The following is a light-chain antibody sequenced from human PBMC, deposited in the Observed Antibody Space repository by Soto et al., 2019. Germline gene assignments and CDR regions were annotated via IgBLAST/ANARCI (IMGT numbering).Light chain of an antibody. CDR3: QQRSDWPPLT. Sequence: EIVMTQSPATLSVSPGERATLSCRASQSVSSNLAWYQQKPGQAPRLLIYGASNRATGIPDRFSGSGSGTDFTLTISRLEPEDFAVYYCQQRSDWPPLTFGGGTKVDI. CDR1: QSVSSN. V-gene: IGKV3D-20*02. J-gene: IGKJ4*01. CDR2: GAS.